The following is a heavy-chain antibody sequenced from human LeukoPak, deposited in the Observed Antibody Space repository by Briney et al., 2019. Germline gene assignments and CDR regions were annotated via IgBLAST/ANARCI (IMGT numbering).Heavy chain of an antibody. CDR3: ARHRTTSPLSTSPFDY. V-gene: IGHV3-66*04. CDR1: GFTFSSYG. CDR2: IYSGGTT. D-gene: IGHD2-2*01. J-gene: IGHJ4*02. Sequence: GGSLRLSCAASGFTFSSYGMHWVRQAPGKGLEWVSVIYSGGTTYYADSVKGRFTISRDNSKNTLYLQMNSLRAEDTAVYFCARHRTTSPLSTSPFDYWGQGTLVTVSS.